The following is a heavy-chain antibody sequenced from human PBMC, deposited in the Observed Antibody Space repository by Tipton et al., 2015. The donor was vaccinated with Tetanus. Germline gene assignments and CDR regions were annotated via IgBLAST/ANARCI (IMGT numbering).Heavy chain of an antibody. CDR1: GFTFRSYG. Sequence: SLRLSCAASGFTFRSYGMHWVRQAPGKGLEWVANIKQDGSAKYCVDSVKGRFTISRDNAKNSLYLQMNSLRAEDTAVYYCARDSTYLFDYWGQGTLVTVSS. CDR2: IKQDGSAK. V-gene: IGHV3-7*01. D-gene: IGHD2-2*01. CDR3: ARDSTYLFDY. J-gene: IGHJ4*02.